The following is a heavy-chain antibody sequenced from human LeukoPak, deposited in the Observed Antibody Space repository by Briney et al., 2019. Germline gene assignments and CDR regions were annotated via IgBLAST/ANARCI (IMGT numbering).Heavy chain of an antibody. J-gene: IGHJ1*01. Sequence: ASVKVSCKVSGYTLTELSMHWVRQAPGKGLEWMGGFDPEDGETIYAQKFQGRVTITRDTSASTAYMELSSLRSEDTAVYYCARVQPNPYSSSQGGFQHWGQGTLVTVSS. CDR1: GYTLTELS. CDR2: FDPEDGET. V-gene: IGHV1-24*01. D-gene: IGHD6-13*01. CDR3: ARVQPNPYSSSQGGFQH.